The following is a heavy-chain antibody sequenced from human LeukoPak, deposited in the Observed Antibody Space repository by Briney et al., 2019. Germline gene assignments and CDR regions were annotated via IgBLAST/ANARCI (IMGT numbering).Heavy chain of an antibody. CDR1: GFTFSSYA. J-gene: IGHJ4*02. V-gene: IGHV3-23*01. Sequence: GGSLRLSCAASGFTFSSYAMSWVRQAPGKGLEWVSAISGSGGSTYYADSVKGRFTISRDNSKNTLYLQMNSLRAEDTAVYYCVKSYYDSSGYREFDYWGQGTLVTVSS. CDR2: ISGSGGST. D-gene: IGHD3-22*01. CDR3: VKSYYDSSGYREFDY.